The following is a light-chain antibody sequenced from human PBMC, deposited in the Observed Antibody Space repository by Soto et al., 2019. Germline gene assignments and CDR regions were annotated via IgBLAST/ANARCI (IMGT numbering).Light chain of an antibody. CDR1: QSVSSSY. CDR3: QQDGSSAQWT. J-gene: IGKJ1*01. CDR2: VAS. Sequence: EIVLKQSPGTLSLSPGERATLSCRASQSVSSSYLAWYQHKPGQAPRLLIYVASSRATGMPDRFSGSGSGTDFTLTISILEPEDFAVYYCQQDGSSAQWTFGQGTKVEIK. V-gene: IGKV3-20*01.